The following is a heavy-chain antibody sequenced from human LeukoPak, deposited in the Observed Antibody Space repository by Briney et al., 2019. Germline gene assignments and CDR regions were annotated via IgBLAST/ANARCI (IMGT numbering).Heavy chain of an antibody. CDR3: ARVGVTMVRGVIYLGRNYFDY. V-gene: IGHV4-34*01. Sequence: SETLSLTCAVYGGSFSGYYWSWIRQPPGKGLEWIGEINHSGSTNYNPSLKSRVTISVDTSKNQFSLKLSSVTAADTAVYYCARVGVTMVRGVIYLGRNYFDYWGQGTLVTVSS. CDR1: GGSFSGYY. D-gene: IGHD3-10*01. J-gene: IGHJ4*02. CDR2: INHSGST.